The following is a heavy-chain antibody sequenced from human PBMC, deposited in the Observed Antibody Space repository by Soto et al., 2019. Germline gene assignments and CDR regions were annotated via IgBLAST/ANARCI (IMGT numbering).Heavy chain of an antibody. V-gene: IGHV3-30*18. J-gene: IGHJ6*02. CDR1: GVTFSSYG. Sequence: PGGSLRLSCAASGVTFSSYGMHWVRQAPGKGLEWVAVISYDGSNKYYADSVKGRFTISRDNSKNTLYLQMDSLRAEDTAVYYCAKVEVATINYYYYYGMDVWGQGTTVTVSS. CDR2: ISYDGSNK. D-gene: IGHD5-12*01. CDR3: AKVEVATINYYYYYGMDV.